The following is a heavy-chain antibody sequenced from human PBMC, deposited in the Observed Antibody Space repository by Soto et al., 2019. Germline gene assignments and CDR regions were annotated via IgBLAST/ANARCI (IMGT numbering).Heavy chain of an antibody. CDR3: AKERYDYVWGSYRYHTDY. J-gene: IGHJ4*02. Sequence: GGSLRLSCAASGFTFSSYGMHWVRQAPGKGLEWVAVISYDGSNKYYADSVKGRFTISRDNSKNTLYLQMNSLRAEDTAVYYCAKERYDYVWGSYRYHTDYWGQGTLVTVSS. D-gene: IGHD3-16*02. V-gene: IGHV3-30*18. CDR1: GFTFSSYG. CDR2: ISYDGSNK.